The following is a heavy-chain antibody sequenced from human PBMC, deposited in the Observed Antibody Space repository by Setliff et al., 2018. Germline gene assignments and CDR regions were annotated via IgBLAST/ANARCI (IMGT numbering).Heavy chain of an antibody. CDR2: IYYSGST. CDR1: GGSISSSSYY. Sequence: SETLSLTCTVSGGSISSSSYYWGWIRQPPGKGLEWIGSIYYSGSTYYNPSLKSRITISVDTSKNQFSLKLSSVTAADTAVYYCARLYDFCSGGSRYSGYSGYYYYMDVWGKGTTVTVSS. V-gene: IGHV4-39*01. J-gene: IGHJ6*03. D-gene: IGHD2-15*01. CDR3: ARLYDFCSGGSRYSGYSGYYYYMDV.